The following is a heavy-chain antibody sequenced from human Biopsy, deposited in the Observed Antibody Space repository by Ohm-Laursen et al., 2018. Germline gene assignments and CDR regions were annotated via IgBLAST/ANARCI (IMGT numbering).Heavy chain of an antibody. J-gene: IGHJ4*02. V-gene: IGHV4-39*01. CDR2: IYYSGNT. Sequence: TLSLTCTASGRPISDSTYHWGWIRQSPGKGLEWIGHIYYSGNTDYSPSLKSRVTFSVDTYNNQFSLKQRSVTAADTAVYYCARQVDFWSGYVDYWGQGTLVAVSS. CDR3: ARQVDFWSGYVDY. D-gene: IGHD3-3*01. CDR1: GRPISDSTYH.